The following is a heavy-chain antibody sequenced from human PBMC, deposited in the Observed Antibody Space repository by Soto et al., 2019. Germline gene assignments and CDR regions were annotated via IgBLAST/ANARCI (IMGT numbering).Heavy chain of an antibody. CDR2: IKSKTDGGTT. J-gene: IGHJ6*02. D-gene: IGHD3-3*02. Sequence: EVQLVESGGGLVKPGGSLRLSCAASGFTFSNAWMSWVRQAPGKGLEWVGRIKSKTDGGTTDYAAPVKGRFTISRDDSKNTLYLQMNSLKTEDTAVYYCTTDISPALLNYYYYSMDVWGQGTTVTVSS. V-gene: IGHV3-15*01. CDR3: TTDISPALLNYYYYSMDV. CDR1: GFTFSNAW.